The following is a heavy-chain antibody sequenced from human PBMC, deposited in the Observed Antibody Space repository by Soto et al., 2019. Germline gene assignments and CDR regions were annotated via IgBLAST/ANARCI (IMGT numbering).Heavy chain of an antibody. V-gene: IGHV5-51*01. D-gene: IGHD2-2*01. Sequence: GESLKISCKGSGDSFISYWIGWVLQIPCKGLEWMGIIYPGDSDTRYSPSFQGQVTMSADKSISTAHLQWSSLKASDTATYYCARGDIVVVPALFDIWGQGTMVTVSS. CDR3: ARGDIVVVPALFDI. CDR1: GDSFISYW. CDR2: IYPGDSDT. J-gene: IGHJ3*02.